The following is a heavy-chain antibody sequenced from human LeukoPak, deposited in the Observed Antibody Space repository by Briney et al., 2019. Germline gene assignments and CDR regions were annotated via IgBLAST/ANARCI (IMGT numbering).Heavy chain of an antibody. V-gene: IGHV3-23*01. J-gene: IGHJ6*03. Sequence: GGSLRLSCVATGFIFSSYGMSWVRQAPGKGLEGVSAISGSGGSTYYADSVKGRFTISRDNAKNSLYLQMNSLRAEDTAVYYCAVTGMRYYYYYYMDVWGKGTTVTVSS. CDR1: GFIFSSYG. CDR3: AVTGMRYYYYYYMDV. D-gene: IGHD1-20*01. CDR2: ISGSGGST.